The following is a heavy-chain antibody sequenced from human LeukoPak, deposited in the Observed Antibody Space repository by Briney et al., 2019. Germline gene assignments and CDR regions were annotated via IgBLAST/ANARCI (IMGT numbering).Heavy chain of an antibody. CDR2: ISAYNGNT. CDR3: ARRAGGSGSYYHPDDY. D-gene: IGHD3-10*01. V-gene: IGHV1-18*01. CDR1: GYTFTSYG. Sequence: ASVKVSCKASGYTFTSYGISWVRQAPGHGLEWMGWISAYNGNTNYAQKLQGRVTLTTDTSTSTAYMELRSLRSDDTAVYYCARRAGGSGSYYHPDDYWGQGTLVTVSS. J-gene: IGHJ4*02.